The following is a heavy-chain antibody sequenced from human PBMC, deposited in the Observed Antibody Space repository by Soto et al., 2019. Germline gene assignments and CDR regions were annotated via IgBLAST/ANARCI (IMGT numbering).Heavy chain of an antibody. Sequence: QITLKESGPTLVRPAQTLTLTCDFSGFSLSTYHMGVAWIRQPPGKALEWLALIYWDDDKRDSPSLKDRLAISKGTSSNQVAQTITNVDPGDTATYFCAHAGDYDLLTFDHWGPGTLVTVSS. CDR3: AHAGDYDLLTFDH. CDR2: IYWDDDK. V-gene: IGHV2-5*02. D-gene: IGHD4-17*01. J-gene: IGHJ4*02. CDR1: GFSLSTYHMG.